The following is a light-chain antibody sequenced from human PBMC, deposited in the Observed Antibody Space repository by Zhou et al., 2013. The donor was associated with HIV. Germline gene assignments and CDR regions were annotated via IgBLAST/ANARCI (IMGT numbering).Light chain of an antibody. CDR2: GAS. CDR1: QSVSSNY. CDR3: QQYGSSPIT. J-gene: IGKJ5*01. V-gene: IGKV3-20*01. Sequence: EIVLTQSPGTLSLSPGERATLSCRASQSVSSNYLAWYQQKSGQAPTLLIYGASTRATGIPDRFSGSGSGTDFTLTISRLEPEDFAVYYCQQYGSSPITFGQGTRLEI.